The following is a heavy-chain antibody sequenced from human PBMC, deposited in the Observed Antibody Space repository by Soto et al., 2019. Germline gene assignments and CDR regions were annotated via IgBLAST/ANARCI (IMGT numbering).Heavy chain of an antibody. J-gene: IGHJ4*02. CDR3: ARDMGFGLSDY. CDR1: GFTFSTYG. Sequence: GGSLRLSCAASGFTFSTYGMHWVRQAPGKGLEWVAVIWYDGSNKYYADSVKGRFTISRDNSKNTLYLQMSSLRAEDTAVYYCARDMGFGLSDYWGQGTLVTAPQ. CDR2: IWYDGSNK. D-gene: IGHD3-10*01. V-gene: IGHV3-33*01.